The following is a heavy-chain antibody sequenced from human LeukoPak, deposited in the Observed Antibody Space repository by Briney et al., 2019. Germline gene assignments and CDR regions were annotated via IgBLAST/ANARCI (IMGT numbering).Heavy chain of an antibody. Sequence: GASVKVSCKASGGTFSSYAISWVRQAPGQGLEWMGGTIPIFGTANYAQKFQGRVTITADESTSTAYMELSRLRPEDTAVYYCARDWTSTDDYWGQGTLVTGSS. D-gene: IGHD3/OR15-3a*01. V-gene: IGHV1-69*13. CDR1: GGTFSSYA. CDR3: ARDWTSTDDY. J-gene: IGHJ4*02. CDR2: TIPIFGTA.